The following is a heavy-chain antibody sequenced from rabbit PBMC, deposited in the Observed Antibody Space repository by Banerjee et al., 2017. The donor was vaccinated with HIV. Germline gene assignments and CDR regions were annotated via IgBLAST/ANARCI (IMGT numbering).Heavy chain of an antibody. J-gene: IGHJ4*01. CDR2: IYAGNSNT. CDR1: GFDFSSSYW. CDR3: VRDGGDL. V-gene: IGHV1S40*01. D-gene: IGHD3-1*01. Sequence: QSLEESGGDLVKPGASLTLTCTASGFDFSSSYWICWVRQASGKGLEWIACIYAGNSNTWFASWAKGRFTITKTSSTTVTLQMTSLTAADTATYFCVRDGGDLWGPGTLVTVS.